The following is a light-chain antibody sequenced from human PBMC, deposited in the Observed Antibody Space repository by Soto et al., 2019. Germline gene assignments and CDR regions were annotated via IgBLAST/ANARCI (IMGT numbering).Light chain of an antibody. J-gene: IGKJ1*01. CDR1: QSISSW. CDR3: QQHNTYPET. CDR2: KAS. Sequence: DIQMTRSPSTLSASVGDRVTITCRASQSISSWLAWYQQKPGKAPKLLIYKASSLESGVPSRFSGSGSGTEFTLTISSLQPDDFATYYCQQHNTYPETFGQGTKVEIK. V-gene: IGKV1-5*03.